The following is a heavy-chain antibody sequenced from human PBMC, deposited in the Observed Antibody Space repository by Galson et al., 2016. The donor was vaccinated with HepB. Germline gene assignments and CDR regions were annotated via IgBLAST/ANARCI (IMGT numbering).Heavy chain of an antibody. CDR1: GLTFSSYA. J-gene: IGHJ4*02. Sequence: SLRLSCAASGLTFSSYAMSWVRQAPGKGLEWVSAISNSGSTTYYADSVKGRFTISRDNSKKTLYLQMNSLRVEDTALYYCAKEFVATGGVVGDYWGQGTLVTVSS. V-gene: IGHV3-23*01. CDR3: AKEFVATGGVVGDY. CDR2: ISNSGSTT. D-gene: IGHD2-8*02.